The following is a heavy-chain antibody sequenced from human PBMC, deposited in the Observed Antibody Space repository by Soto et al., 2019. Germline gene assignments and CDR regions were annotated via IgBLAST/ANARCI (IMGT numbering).Heavy chain of an antibody. CDR1: GGSISSGGYY. Sequence: SETLSLTCTVSGGSISSGGYYWSWIRQHPGKGLEWIGYIYYSGSTYYNPSLKSRVTISVDTSKNQFSLKLSSVTAADTAVYYCARDNYASSGYPVSWGQGTLVTVSS. V-gene: IGHV4-31*03. D-gene: IGHD3-22*01. J-gene: IGHJ5*02. CDR3: ARDNYASSGYPVS. CDR2: IYYSGST.